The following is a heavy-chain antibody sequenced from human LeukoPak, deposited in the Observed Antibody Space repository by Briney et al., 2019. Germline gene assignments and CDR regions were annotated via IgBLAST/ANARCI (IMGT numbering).Heavy chain of an antibody. V-gene: IGHV4-34*01. Sequence: PSETLSLTCTVSDDSITMYYWTWIRQPPGKGLEWIGEINHSGSTNYNPSLKSRVTISVDTSKNQFSLKLSSVTAADTAVYYCARFTVTYDAFDIWGQGTMVTVSS. CDR2: INHSGST. D-gene: IGHD4-17*01. CDR1: DDSITMYY. J-gene: IGHJ3*02. CDR3: ARFTVTYDAFDI.